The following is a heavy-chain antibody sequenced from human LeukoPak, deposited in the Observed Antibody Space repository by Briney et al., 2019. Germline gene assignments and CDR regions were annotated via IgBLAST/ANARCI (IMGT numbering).Heavy chain of an antibody. CDR1: GGSISSNY. D-gene: IGHD3-10*01. CDR3: ARFRSGTWYFDY. V-gene: IGHV4-59*01. Sequence: SETPSLTCTVSGGSISSNYWSWIRRPPGKGLEWIGYIYYSGSTNYNPSLKSRVTISVDTSKNQFSLKLSSVTAADTAVYYCARFRSGTWYFDYWGQGTLVTVSS. J-gene: IGHJ4*02. CDR2: IYYSGST.